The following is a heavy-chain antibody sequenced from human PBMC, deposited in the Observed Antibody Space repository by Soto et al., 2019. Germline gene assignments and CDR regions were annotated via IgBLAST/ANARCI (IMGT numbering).Heavy chain of an antibody. CDR1: VFSFSTSG. Sequence: FLRLSCAASVFSFSTSGMHWVRQAPGKGLEWVAAISYDERNKFYADSVKGRFTISRDNSKNMLYLQMNSLRTEDTAVYYCAKDPGGVQLWDFFDYWGQGTQVTVSS. V-gene: IGHV3-30*18. D-gene: IGHD5-18*01. J-gene: IGHJ4*02. CDR3: AKDPGGVQLWDFFDY. CDR2: ISYDERNK.